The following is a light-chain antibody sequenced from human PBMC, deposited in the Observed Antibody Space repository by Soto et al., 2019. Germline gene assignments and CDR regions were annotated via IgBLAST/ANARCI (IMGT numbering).Light chain of an antibody. CDR3: QQSYSNPLVT. J-gene: IGKJ4*01. Sequence: DIQMTQSPSSLSASVGDTVTITCRASQSIRSHLNWYQQKPWKGPKLLIYTASSLQSGVPSRFSGSGSGTDFTLTISSLQPEDFATYYCQQSYSNPLVTFGGGTKVDIK. CDR2: TAS. V-gene: IGKV1-39*01. CDR1: QSIRSH.